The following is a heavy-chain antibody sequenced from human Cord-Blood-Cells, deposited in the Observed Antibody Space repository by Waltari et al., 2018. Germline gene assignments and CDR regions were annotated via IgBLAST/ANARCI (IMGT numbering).Heavy chain of an antibody. Sequence: EVQLLESGGGLVQPGGSLRLSCAASGFTFSSYAMRWVRQAPGKGLGWVSAISGSGGRTYYADSVKGRFTISRDNSKNTLYLQMDSLRAEDTAVYYCAKGGGELLPVGYWGQGTLVTVSS. D-gene: IGHD1-26*01. CDR3: AKGGGELLPVGY. J-gene: IGHJ4*02. V-gene: IGHV3-23*01. CDR2: ISGSGGRT. CDR1: GFTFSSYA.